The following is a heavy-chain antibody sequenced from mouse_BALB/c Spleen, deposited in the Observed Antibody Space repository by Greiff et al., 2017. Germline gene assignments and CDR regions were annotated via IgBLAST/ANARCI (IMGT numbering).Heavy chain of an antibody. CDR1: GFTFSDYY. CDR3: ARAGLEPYYAMDY. D-gene: IGHD2-2*01. J-gene: IGHJ4*01. Sequence: EVKLVESGGGLVKPGGSLKLSCAASGFTFSDYYMYWVRQTPEKRLEWVATISDGGSYTYYPDSVKGRFTISRDNARNILYLQMSSLRSEDTAMYYCARAGLEPYYAMDYWGQGTSVTVSS. CDR2: ISDGGSYT. V-gene: IGHV5-4*02.